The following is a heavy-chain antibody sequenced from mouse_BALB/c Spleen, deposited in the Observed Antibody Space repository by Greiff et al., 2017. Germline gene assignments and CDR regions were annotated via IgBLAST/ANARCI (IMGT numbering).Heavy chain of an antibody. V-gene: IGHV5-17*02. CDR2: ISSGSSTI. J-gene: IGHJ2*01. CDR1: GFTFSSFG. Sequence: EVQGVESGGGLVQPGGSLKLSCAASGFTFSSFGMHWVRQAPEKGLEWVAYISSGSSTIYYADTVKGRFTISRDNPKNTLFLQMTSLRSEDTAMYYCARWGSHYFDYWGQGTTLTVSS. CDR3: ARWGSHYFDY.